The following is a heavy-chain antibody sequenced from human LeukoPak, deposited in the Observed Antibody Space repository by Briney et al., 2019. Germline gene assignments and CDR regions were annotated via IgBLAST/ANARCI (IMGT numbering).Heavy chain of an antibody. Sequence: KPSETLSLTYTVSGGSISSGGYYWSWIRQHPGKGLEWIGYIYYSGSTYYNPSLKSRVTISVDTSKNQFSLKLSSVTAADTAVYYCARVRGCSGVKCYIYFDYWGQGTLVTVSS. V-gene: IGHV4-31*03. CDR1: GGSISSGGYY. CDR3: ARVRGCSGVKCYIYFDY. CDR2: IYYSGST. J-gene: IGHJ4*02. D-gene: IGHD2-15*01.